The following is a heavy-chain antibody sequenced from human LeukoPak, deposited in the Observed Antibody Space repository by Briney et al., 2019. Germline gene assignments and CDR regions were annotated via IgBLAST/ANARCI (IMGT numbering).Heavy chain of an antibody. D-gene: IGHD3-22*01. Sequence: ETLSLTCAVYGGSFSGYYWSWIRQPPGKGLEWVSAISGSGGSTYYADSVKGRFTISRDNSKNTLYLQMNSLRAEDTAVYYCAKYYYDSSGYYPDAFDIWGQGTMVTVSS. J-gene: IGHJ3*02. CDR1: GGSFSGYY. CDR2: ISGSGGST. CDR3: AKYYYDSSGYYPDAFDI. V-gene: IGHV3-23*01.